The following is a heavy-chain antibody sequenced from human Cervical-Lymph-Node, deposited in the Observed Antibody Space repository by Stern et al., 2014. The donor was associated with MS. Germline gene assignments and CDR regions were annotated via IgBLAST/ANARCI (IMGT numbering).Heavy chain of an antibody. D-gene: IGHD1-14*01. CDR2: VNPDSGTT. Sequence: QVQLVQSGAEARMPGASVKVTCKTSGYRFTTYDFNWVRQAPGQGLEWMGWVNPDSGTTGYAPKFQGRLTLTTTTSLKPTSMELRXLRPDDTAVYYCARGGRGAFDVWGQGTTVTVSS. J-gene: IGHJ3*01. CDR3: ARGGRGAFDV. V-gene: IGHV1-8*01. CDR1: GYRFTTYD.